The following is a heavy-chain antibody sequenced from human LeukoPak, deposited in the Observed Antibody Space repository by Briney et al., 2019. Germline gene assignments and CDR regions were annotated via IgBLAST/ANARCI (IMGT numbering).Heavy chain of an antibody. V-gene: IGHV3-23*01. CDR1: GFTFSSYA. CDR2: ISGSGGST. Sequence: GGSLRLSCAASGFTFSSYAMSWGRQAPGKGLEWASAISGSGGSTYYADSVKGRFTISRDNSKNTLYLQMNSLRAEDTAVYYCARAEVRGVMGYWGQGTLVTVSS. J-gene: IGHJ4*02. CDR3: ARAEVRGVMGY. D-gene: IGHD3-10*01.